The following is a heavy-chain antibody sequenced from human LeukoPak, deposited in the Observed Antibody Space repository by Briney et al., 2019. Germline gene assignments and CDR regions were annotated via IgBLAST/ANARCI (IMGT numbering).Heavy chain of an antibody. J-gene: IGHJ4*02. D-gene: IGHD2-2*01. CDR3: ARGTLRGDY. V-gene: IGHV3-66*01. CDR2: IYSGGST. CDR1: GFTFSDYY. Sequence: GGSLRLSCAASGFTFSDYYMSWVRQAPGKGLEWVSVIYSGGSTYYADSVKGRFTISRDNSKNTLYLQMNSLRAEDTAVYYCARGTLRGDYWGQGTLVTVSS.